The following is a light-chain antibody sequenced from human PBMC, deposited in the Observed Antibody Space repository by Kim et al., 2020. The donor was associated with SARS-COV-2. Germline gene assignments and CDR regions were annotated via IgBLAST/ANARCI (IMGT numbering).Light chain of an antibody. CDR1: QSVSSN. Sequence: EIVMTQSPATLSVSPGERATLSCRASQSVSSNLAWYHQKPGQAPRLLIYGTSTRATGIPARFSGSGSGTEFTLTISSLQSEDFAVYYCQHYNYWPPLTFGGGTKLEI. V-gene: IGKV3-15*01. CDR3: QHYNYWPPLT. CDR2: GTS. J-gene: IGKJ4*01.